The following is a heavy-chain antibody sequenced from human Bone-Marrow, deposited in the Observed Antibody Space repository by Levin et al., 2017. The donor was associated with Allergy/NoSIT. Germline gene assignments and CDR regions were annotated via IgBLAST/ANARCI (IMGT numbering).Heavy chain of an antibody. V-gene: IGHV4-59*02. D-gene: IGHD5-24*01. J-gene: IGHJ3*01. CDR1: GLSVNTYY. CDR3: AGGRDGYNFGAFDF. CDR2: LFSSGST. Sequence: SETLSLTCTVSGLSVNTYYWSWVRQPPGKGLEWIGYLFSSGSTNYNPSLKTRVTLSSDTSKNQFSLRLTSVTAADTAVYYCAGGRDGYNFGAFDFWGRGTRVTVSS.